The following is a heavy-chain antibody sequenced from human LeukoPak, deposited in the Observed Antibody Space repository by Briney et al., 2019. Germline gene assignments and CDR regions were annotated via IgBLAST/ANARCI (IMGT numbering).Heavy chain of an antibody. CDR1: GFTFSSYA. D-gene: IGHD6-13*01. J-gene: IGHJ4*02. Sequence: GGSLRLSCAASGFTFSSYAMHWVRQAPGKGLEWVAVISYDGSNKYYADSVKGRFTISRDNSKNTLYLQMNSLRAEDTAVYYCARNRREGSWYYFDYWGQGTLVTVSS. V-gene: IGHV3-30-3*01. CDR3: ARNRREGSWYYFDY. CDR2: ISYDGSNK.